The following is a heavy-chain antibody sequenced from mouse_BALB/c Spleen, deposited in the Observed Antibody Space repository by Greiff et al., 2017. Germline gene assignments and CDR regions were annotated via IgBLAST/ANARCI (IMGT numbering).Heavy chain of an antibody. CDR3: AREGKLPYRYDGGGLFAY. CDR1: GFSLTGYG. Sequence: VQVVESGPGLVAPSQSLSITCTVSGFSLTGYGVNWVRQPPGKGLEWLGMIWGDGSTDYNSALKSRLSISKDNSKSQVFLKMNSLQTDDTARYYCAREGKLPYRYDGGGLFAYWGQGTLVTVSA. J-gene: IGHJ3*01. V-gene: IGHV2-6-7*01. CDR2: IWGDGST. D-gene: IGHD2-14*01.